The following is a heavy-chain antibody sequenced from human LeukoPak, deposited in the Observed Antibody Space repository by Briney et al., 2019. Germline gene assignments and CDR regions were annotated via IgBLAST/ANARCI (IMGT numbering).Heavy chain of an antibody. D-gene: IGHD3-10*01. CDR3: AGPRLNYYGSGRDAFDI. CDR2: IYHSGST. J-gene: IGHJ3*02. Sequence: SQTLSLTCTVSGGSISSGGYYWSWIRQHPGKGLEWIGYIYHSGSTYCNPSLKSRVTISVDTSKNQFSLKLSSVTAADTAVYYCAGPRLNYYGSGRDAFDIWGQGTMVTVSS. CDR1: GGSISSGGYY. V-gene: IGHV4-31*03.